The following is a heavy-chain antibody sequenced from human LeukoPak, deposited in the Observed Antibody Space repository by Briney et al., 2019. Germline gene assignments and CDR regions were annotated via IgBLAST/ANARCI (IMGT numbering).Heavy chain of an antibody. Sequence: SETLSLTCAVSGGSISSSNWWSWVRQPPGKGLEWIGEIYHSGSTNYNPSLKSRVTISVDKSKNQFSLKLSSVTAADTAVYYCARYPYCSSTSCYSTYYGMDVWGQGTTVTVSS. CDR3: ARYPYCSSTSCYSTYYGMDV. D-gene: IGHD2-2*02. CDR2: IYHSGST. J-gene: IGHJ6*02. CDR1: GGSISSSNW. V-gene: IGHV4-4*02.